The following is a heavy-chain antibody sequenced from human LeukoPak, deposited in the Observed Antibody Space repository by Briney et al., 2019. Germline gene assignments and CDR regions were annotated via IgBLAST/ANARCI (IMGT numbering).Heavy chain of an antibody. CDR2: INPNSGGT. CDR1: GYTFTGYY. J-gene: IGHJ6*03. D-gene: IGHD6-13*01. Sequence: ASVKVSCKASGYTFTGYYMHWVRQAPGQGLEWMGRINPNSGGTNHAQKFQGRVTMTRDTSISTAYMELSRLRSDDTTVYYCARIAAADKVYYYYMDVWGKGTTVTVSS. V-gene: IGHV1-2*06. CDR3: ARIAAADKVYYYYMDV.